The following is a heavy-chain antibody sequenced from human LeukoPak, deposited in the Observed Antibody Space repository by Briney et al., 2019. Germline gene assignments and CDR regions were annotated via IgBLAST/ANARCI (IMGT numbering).Heavy chain of an antibody. CDR1: GFTFSSYA. CDR3: ARDHGRDGYNGA. D-gene: IGHD5-24*01. V-gene: IGHV3-30-3*01. J-gene: IGHJ5*02. CDR2: ISYDGSNK. Sequence: PGGSLRLSCAASGFTFSSYAMHWVRQAPGKGLEWVAVISYDGSNKYYADSVKGRFTIPRDNSKNTLYLQMNSLRAEDTAVYYCARDHGRDGYNGAWGQGTLVTVSS.